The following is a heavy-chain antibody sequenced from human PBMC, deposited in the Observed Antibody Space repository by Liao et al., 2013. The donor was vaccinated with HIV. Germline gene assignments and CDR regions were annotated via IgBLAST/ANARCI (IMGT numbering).Heavy chain of an antibody. Sequence: QVQLHESGPGLVKPSQTLSLTCTVFGGSITSNDHYWSWIRQTPGKGLEWLGYIYYSGSTYYNPSLKSRVTISVDTSKNQFSLKLSSVTAADTAVYYCATLTDDIVVVPPAKYFQHWGQGTLVTVSS. CDR3: ATLTDDIVVVPPAKYFQH. CDR1: GGSITSNDHY. CDR2: IYYSGST. D-gene: IGHD2-2*01. V-gene: IGHV4-30-4*08. J-gene: IGHJ1*01.